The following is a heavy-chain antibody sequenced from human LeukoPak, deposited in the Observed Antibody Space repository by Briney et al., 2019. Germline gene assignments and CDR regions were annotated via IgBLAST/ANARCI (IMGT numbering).Heavy chain of an antibody. CDR2: ISAYNGNT. Sequence: ASVKVSCKASGYTFTSYGIGWVRQAPGQGLEWMGWISAYNGNTNYAQKLQGRVTMTTDTSTSTAYMELRSLRSDDTAVYYCARPHLGYCSSTSCPTLFDYWGQGTLVTVSS. J-gene: IGHJ4*02. V-gene: IGHV1-18*01. CDR1: GYTFTSYG. CDR3: ARPHLGYCSSTSCPTLFDY. D-gene: IGHD2-2*03.